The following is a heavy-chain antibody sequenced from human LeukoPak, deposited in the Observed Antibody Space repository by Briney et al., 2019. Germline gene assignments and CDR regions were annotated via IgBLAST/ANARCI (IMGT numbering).Heavy chain of an antibody. V-gene: IGHV3-23*01. J-gene: IGHJ6*03. CDR1: GFTFSSYA. Sequence: PGGSLRLSCAASGFTFSSYAMSWVRQAPGKGLEWVSAISGSGGSTYYADSVKGRFTISRDNSKNTLYLQMNSLRAKDTAVYTCAKRTPILVVPTVYYYYYMDVWGKGATGTGSS. D-gene: IGHD2-2*01. CDR2: ISGSGGST. CDR3: AKRTPILVVPTVYYYYYMDV.